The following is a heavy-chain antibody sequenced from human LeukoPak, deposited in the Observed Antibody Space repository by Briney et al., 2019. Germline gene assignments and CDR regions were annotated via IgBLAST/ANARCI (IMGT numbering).Heavy chain of an antibody. J-gene: IGHJ4*02. CDR2: IYYSGST. CDR3: ARVSRRFGELFDY. CDR1: GGSTSSYY. Sequence: SETLSLTCTVSGGSTSSYYWSWIRQPPGKGLEWIGYIYYSGSTNYNPSLKSRVTISVDTSKNQFSLKLSSVTAADTAVYYCARVSRRFGELFDYWGQGTLVTVSS. V-gene: IGHV4-59*01. D-gene: IGHD3-10*01.